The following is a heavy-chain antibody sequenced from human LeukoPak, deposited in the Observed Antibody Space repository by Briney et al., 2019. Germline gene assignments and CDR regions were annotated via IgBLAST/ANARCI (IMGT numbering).Heavy chain of an antibody. CDR1: GFTFSSYS. V-gene: IGHV3-21*01. J-gene: IGHJ4*02. CDR2: ISSSSSYI. D-gene: IGHD2-2*01. Sequence: GGSLTLSCAASGFTFSSYSMNWVRQAPGKGLEWVSSISSSSSYIYYADSVKGRFTISRDNAKNSLYLQMNSLRAEDTAVYYCAREGVVPAAMSPFDYWGQGTLVTVSS. CDR3: AREGVVPAAMSPFDY.